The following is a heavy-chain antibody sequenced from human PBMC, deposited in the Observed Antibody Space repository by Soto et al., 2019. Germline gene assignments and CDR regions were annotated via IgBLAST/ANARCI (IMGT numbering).Heavy chain of an antibody. CDR3: AKDQFKTNGQFDAFDV. CDR1: GFIFGDYA. V-gene: IGHV3-23*01. Sequence: AGGSLRLSCVASGFIFGDYAMSWVRQAAGKGLEWVAAVGGSGFDRDYIDSVKGRFTISRDDSKKTLYLQMNSLRDEDTAIYYCAKDQFKTNGQFDAFDVWGQGTVVTVSS. J-gene: IGHJ3*01. D-gene: IGHD2-8*01. CDR2: VGGSGFDR.